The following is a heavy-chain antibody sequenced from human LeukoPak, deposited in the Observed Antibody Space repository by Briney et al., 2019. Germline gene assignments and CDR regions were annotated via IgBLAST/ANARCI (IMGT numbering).Heavy chain of an antibody. CDR3: ARVRTILWFGELWFDP. D-gene: IGHD3-10*01. V-gene: IGHV3-20*01. Sequence: PGGSLRLSCAASGFTFDDYGMSWVRQAPGKGLEWVSGINWNGGSTGYADSVKGRFTISRDNAKNSLYLQMNSLRAEDTALYHCARVRTILWFGELWFDPWGQGTLVTVSS. J-gene: IGHJ5*02. CDR1: GFTFDDYG. CDR2: INWNGGST.